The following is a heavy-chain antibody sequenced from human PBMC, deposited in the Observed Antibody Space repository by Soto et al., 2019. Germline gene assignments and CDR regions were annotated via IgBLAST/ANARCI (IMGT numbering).Heavy chain of an antibody. Sequence: GGSLRLSCAASGFTFSSHGMHWVRQAPGKGLEWVAVISFDGINKYYANSVKGRFTISRDNSKNTLYLQMNSLRAEDTAVYYCASRVPHGTYGAPYFQHWGQGTLVTVLL. CDR3: ASRVPHGTYGAPYFQH. J-gene: IGHJ1*01. CDR1: GFTFSSHG. V-gene: IGHV3-30*03. CDR2: ISFDGINK. D-gene: IGHD1-26*01.